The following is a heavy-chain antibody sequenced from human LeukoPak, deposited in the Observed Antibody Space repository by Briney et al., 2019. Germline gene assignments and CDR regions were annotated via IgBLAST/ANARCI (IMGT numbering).Heavy chain of an antibody. D-gene: IGHD1-1*01. V-gene: IGHV4-34*01. J-gene: IGHJ4*03. CDR2: IDHRGDT. CDR1: GGSLSDSY. CDR3: ARGATISETGYFDF. Sequence: PSETLSLTCAVSGGSLSDSYWSWIRQSPGKGLEWIAEIDHRGDTNYNPSVKSRVTISVDTSKNQFSLKVRSLSAADTAVYYCARGATISETGYFDFWGQGTLVTVSS.